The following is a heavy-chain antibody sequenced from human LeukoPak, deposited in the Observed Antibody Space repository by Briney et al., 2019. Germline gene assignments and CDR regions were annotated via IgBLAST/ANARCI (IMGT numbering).Heavy chain of an antibody. J-gene: IGHJ3*02. CDR2: ISGSGGST. CDR1: GFTFSSYA. Sequence: GSLRLSCAASGFTFSSYAMSWVRQAPGKGLEWVSAISGSGGSTYYADSVKGRFTISRDNSKNTLYLQMNSLRAGDTAVYYCAKPWIFGVVHDAFDIWGQGTMVTVSS. D-gene: IGHD3-3*01. V-gene: IGHV3-23*01. CDR3: AKPWIFGVVHDAFDI.